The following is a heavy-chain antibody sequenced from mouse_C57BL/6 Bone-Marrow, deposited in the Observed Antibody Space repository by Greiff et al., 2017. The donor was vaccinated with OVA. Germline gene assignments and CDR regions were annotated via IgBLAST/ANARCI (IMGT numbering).Heavy chain of an antibody. Sequence: EVQLQQSGAELVRPGASVKLSCTASGFNIKDDYMHWVKQRPEQGLEWIGWIDPENGDTEYASKFKGKATITADTSSNTAYLQRSSLTSEETAVYYCTTDTTVGATRDYWGQGTTLTVSS. CDR1: GFNIKDDY. CDR3: TTDTTVGATRDY. D-gene: IGHD1-1*01. CDR2: IDPENGDT. J-gene: IGHJ2*01. V-gene: IGHV14-4*01.